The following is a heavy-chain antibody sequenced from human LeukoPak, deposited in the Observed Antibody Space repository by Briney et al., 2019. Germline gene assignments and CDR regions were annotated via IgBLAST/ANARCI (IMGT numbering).Heavy chain of an antibody. Sequence: SETLSLTCTVSGCSISRYFWSWLRQPPGKGLEWIGYIYYSGSTNYNPSLKSRVTISVDTSKNQFSLKLSSVTAADTGVYYRARELGAGFDYGGQGTLVTVSS. V-gene: IGHV4-59*01. CDR2: IYYSGST. D-gene: IGHD6-25*01. CDR3: ARELGAGFDY. J-gene: IGHJ4*02. CDR1: GCSISRYF.